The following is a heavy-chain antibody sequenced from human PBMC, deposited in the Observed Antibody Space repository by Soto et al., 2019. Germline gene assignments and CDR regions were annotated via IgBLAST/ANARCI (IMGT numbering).Heavy chain of an antibody. J-gene: IGHJ4*02. D-gene: IGHD1-26*01. V-gene: IGHV1-3*01. Sequence: ASVKVSCKASGYTFTCYALYWVRQAPGQRLEWMGWINAGNGNTKYSQKFQGRVTITRDTSASTAYMELSSLRSEDTAVYYCARIFSGSYRGGIDYWGQGTLVTVSS. CDR1: GYTFTCYA. CDR2: INAGNGNT. CDR3: ARIFSGSYRGGIDY.